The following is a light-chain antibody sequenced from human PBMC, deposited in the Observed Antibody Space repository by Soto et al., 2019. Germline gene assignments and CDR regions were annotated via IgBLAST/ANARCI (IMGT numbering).Light chain of an antibody. J-gene: IGLJ2*01. Sequence: SCELTQAPSGSVAPGKTARITCGGNKIGSKSVHWYQQKPGQAPVLVIYYDSDRPSGIPERFSGSNSGNTATLTISRVEAGDEADYYCQVWDSSSDHVVFGGGTQLTVL. CDR1: KIGSKS. CDR3: QVWDSSSDHVV. V-gene: IGLV3-21*04. CDR2: YDS.